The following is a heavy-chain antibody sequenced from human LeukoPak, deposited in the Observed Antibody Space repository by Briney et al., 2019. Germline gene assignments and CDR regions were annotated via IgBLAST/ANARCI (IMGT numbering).Heavy chain of an antibody. D-gene: IGHD3-22*01. CDR1: GYTFTSYY. CDR3: ARGRVYHDNSGQLDF. CDR2: INPSGGWV. V-gene: IGHV1-46*01. J-gene: IGHJ4*02. Sequence: GASVKVSCNPSGYTFTSYYIHWVRQAPGQGPEWMGIINPSGGWVKSPQKFQGRLTMTRDTSTRTVYMELSSLRSEDTAMYYCARGRVYHDNSGQLDFWGQGTLVTVSS.